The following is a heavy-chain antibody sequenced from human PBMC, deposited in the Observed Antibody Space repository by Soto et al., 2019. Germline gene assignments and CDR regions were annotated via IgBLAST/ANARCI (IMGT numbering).Heavy chain of an antibody. CDR3: ARNARYSSSSYYYYYYMDV. V-gene: IGHV4-59*01. J-gene: IGHJ6*03. Sequence: SETLSLTCAVSGGSISNYYWIWIRQPPGKGLEWIGYIYYSGSTNYNPSLKSRVTISVDTSRNQFSLKLSSVTAADTAVYFCARNARYSSSSYYYYYYMDVWGKGTTVTVSS. D-gene: IGHD6-6*01. CDR1: GGSISNYY. CDR2: IYYSGST.